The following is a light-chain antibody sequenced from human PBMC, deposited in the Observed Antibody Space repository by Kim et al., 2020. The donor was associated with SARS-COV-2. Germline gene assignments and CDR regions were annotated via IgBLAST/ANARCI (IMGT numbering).Light chain of an antibody. V-gene: IGKV3-15*01. Sequence: SPGESATLSCRASQTINNKLVWYQQKPGQAPRLLIYDATTRATGVPARFIGSGSETDFSLTISSLQSEDFAVDYCQQSNDWPALSFGQGIKVDIK. CDR2: DAT. CDR3: QQSNDWPALS. CDR1: QTINNK. J-gene: IGKJ1*01.